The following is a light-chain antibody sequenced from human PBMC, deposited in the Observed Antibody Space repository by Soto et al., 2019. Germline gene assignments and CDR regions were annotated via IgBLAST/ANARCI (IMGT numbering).Light chain of an antibody. Sequence: QSVLTQPASVSGSPGQSITISCTGTSSDVASYNYVSWYQQHPGKAPKLIIYDVNNRPSGVSNRFSGSKSGNTASLTISGLQAEDEADYYCSSYTSNSTPVFGGGTKLTVL. CDR2: DVN. V-gene: IGLV2-14*01. CDR1: SSDVASYNY. CDR3: SSYTSNSTPV. J-gene: IGLJ2*01.